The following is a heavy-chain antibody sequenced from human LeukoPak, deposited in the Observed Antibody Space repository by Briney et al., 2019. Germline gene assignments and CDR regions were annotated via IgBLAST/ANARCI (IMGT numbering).Heavy chain of an antibody. V-gene: IGHV4-34*01. J-gene: IGHJ4*02. D-gene: IGHD3-10*01. CDR1: GGSFSGYY. CDR2: INHSGST. Sequence: SETLSLTCAVYGGSFSGYYWSWIRQPPGKGLEWIGEINHSGSTNYNPSLKSRVTISVDTSKNQFSLKLSSVTAADTAVYYCARFMVRGGHFDYWGQGTLVTVSS. CDR3: ARFMVRGGHFDY.